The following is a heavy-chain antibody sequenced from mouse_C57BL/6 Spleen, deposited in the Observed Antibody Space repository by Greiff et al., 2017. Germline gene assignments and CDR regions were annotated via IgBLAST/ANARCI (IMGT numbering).Heavy chain of an antibody. V-gene: IGHV5-4*01. D-gene: IGHD1-1*01. CDR3: ARDRSYYDGSYAAGLDY. CDR1: GFTFSSYA. CDR2: ISAGGSYT. Sequence: EVQRVESGGGLVKPGGSLKLSCAASGFTFSSYAMSWVRQTPEKRLEWVASISAGGSYTYYPDNVKGRFTISRYTAKNNLYLQMSHLKSEDTAMYDCARDRSYYDGSYAAGLDYWGQGTLVTVSA. J-gene: IGHJ3*01.